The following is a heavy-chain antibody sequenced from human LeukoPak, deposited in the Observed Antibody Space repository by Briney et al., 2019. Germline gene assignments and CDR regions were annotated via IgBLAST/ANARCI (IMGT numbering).Heavy chain of an antibody. Sequence: GGSLSLSCAVSGFSFSSYWMHWVRQAPGKGLVWVSRISTDGSSTTYADSVRGRFTISRDNPKNTLYLQMDSLRAGETAVYYCARPSRGWYGSWGQGTLVTVSS. J-gene: IGHJ4*02. CDR3: ARPSRGWYGS. CDR2: ISTDGSST. CDR1: GFSFSSYW. D-gene: IGHD6-19*01. V-gene: IGHV3-74*01.